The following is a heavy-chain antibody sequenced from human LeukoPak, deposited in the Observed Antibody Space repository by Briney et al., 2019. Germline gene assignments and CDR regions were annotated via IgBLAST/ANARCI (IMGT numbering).Heavy chain of an antibody. D-gene: IGHD3-9*01. CDR2: IYTSGRT. V-gene: IGHV4-61*02. Sequence: SETLSLTCTFSGGSISSGSYYWSWIRQPAGKGLEWIVRIYTSGRTNYNPSLKSRVTISLDTSKNQFSLKLSSVTAADTAVYYCARERAYYDILPRWFDPWGQGTLVTVSS. CDR1: GGSISSGSYY. J-gene: IGHJ5*02. CDR3: ARERAYYDILPRWFDP.